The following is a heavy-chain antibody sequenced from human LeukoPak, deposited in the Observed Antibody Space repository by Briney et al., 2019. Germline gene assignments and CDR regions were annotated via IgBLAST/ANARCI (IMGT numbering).Heavy chain of an antibody. CDR1: GFTLSKCA. J-gene: IGHJ6*02. CDR3: AKGDMVRTPYYYYYGMDV. V-gene: IGHV3-23*01. D-gene: IGHD3-10*01. CDR2: ISGSGGST. Sequence: GGSLRLSCAASGFTLSKCAMSWVRQAPGKGLEWVSAISGSGGSTYYADSVKGRFTISRDNSKNTLYLQMNSLRAEDTAVYYCAKGDMVRTPYYYYYGMDVWGQGTTVTVSS.